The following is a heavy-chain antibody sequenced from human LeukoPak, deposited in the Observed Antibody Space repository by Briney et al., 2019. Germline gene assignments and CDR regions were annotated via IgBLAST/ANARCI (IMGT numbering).Heavy chain of an antibody. V-gene: IGHV3-33*01. CDR3: ARDGYYYDSSGYIPSGYYFDY. CDR1: GFTFSSYG. CDR2: IWYDGSNK. Sequence: GGSLRLSCAASGFTFSSYGMHWVRQAPGKGLEWVAVIWYDGSNKYYADSVKGRFTISRDNSKNTLYLQMNSLRAEDTAVYYCARDGYYYDSSGYIPSGYYFDYWGQGTLVTVSS. J-gene: IGHJ4*02. D-gene: IGHD3-22*01.